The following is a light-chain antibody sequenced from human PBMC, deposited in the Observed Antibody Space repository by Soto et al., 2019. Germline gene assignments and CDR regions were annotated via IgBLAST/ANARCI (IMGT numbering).Light chain of an antibody. CDR3: QQRSSWPIT. Sequence: EIVLTQSPGTLSLSPGERATLSCRASQSVSSNLAWYQQKPGQAPRLLIYDASNRATGFPARFSGSGSGTDFTLTISRLEPEDFAVYYCQQRSSWPITFGQGTRLEIK. CDR1: QSVSSN. J-gene: IGKJ5*01. CDR2: DAS. V-gene: IGKV3-11*01.